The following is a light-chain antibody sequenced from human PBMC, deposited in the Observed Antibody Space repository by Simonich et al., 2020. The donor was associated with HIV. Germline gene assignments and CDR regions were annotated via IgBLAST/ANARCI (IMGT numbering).Light chain of an antibody. Sequence: QSALTQAASVSGSPGQSITISCSGTSSDVGVYNFVSWYQKHPGKAPTLMIYDVRKRPSGISTRFSGSKSGNTASLTISGLQAEDEADYYCSSYTTSSTWVFGGGTKLTVL. V-gene: IGLV2-14*01. CDR2: DVR. J-gene: IGLJ3*02. CDR1: SSDVGVYNF. CDR3: SSYTTSSTWV.